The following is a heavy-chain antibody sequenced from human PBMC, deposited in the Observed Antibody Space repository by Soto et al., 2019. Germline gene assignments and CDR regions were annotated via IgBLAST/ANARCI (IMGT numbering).Heavy chain of an antibody. J-gene: IGHJ4*02. CDR2: IYSGGST. D-gene: IGHD6-19*01. Sequence: VGSLRLSCAASWFTVSSNYMSWVRQAPGKGLEWVSVIYSGGSTYYADSVKGRFTISRDNSKNTLYLQMNSLRAEDTAVYYCARNEEAGRDYWGQGTLVTVSS. CDR3: ARNEEAGRDY. CDR1: WFTVSSNY. V-gene: IGHV3-53*01.